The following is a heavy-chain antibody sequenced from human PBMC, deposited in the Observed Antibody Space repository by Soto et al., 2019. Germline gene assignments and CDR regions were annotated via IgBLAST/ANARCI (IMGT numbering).Heavy chain of an antibody. CDR3: ARDQKGKAYDFWSGYHEHYYYYGMDV. Sequence: GGSLRLSCAASGFTFSSYSMNWVRQAPGKGLEWVSYISSSSSTIYYADSVKGRFTISRDNAKNSLYLQMNSLRDEDTAVYYCARDQKGKAYDFWSGYHEHYYYYGMDVWGQGTTVTVSS. J-gene: IGHJ6*02. D-gene: IGHD3-3*01. CDR2: ISSSSSTI. CDR1: GFTFSSYS. V-gene: IGHV3-48*02.